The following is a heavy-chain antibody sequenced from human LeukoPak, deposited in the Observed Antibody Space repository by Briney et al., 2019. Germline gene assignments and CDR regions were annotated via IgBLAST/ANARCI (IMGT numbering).Heavy chain of an antibody. J-gene: IGHJ4*02. CDR1: GFIFCSYW. D-gene: IGHD1-26*01. Sequence: SGGSLRLSCVVSGFIFCSYWMSRVRQAPGKGLEWVANIKQDGSEKYYVDSVKGRFTMSRDNAKNSLYLQMNSLRAEDTAVYYCARVQWELRGVGSYFEYWGQGALVTVSS. V-gene: IGHV3-7*01. CDR3: ARVQWELRGVGSYFEY. CDR2: IKQDGSEK.